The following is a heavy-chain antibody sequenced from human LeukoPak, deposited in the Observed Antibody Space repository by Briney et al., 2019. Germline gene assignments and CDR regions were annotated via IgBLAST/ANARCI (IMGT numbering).Heavy chain of an antibody. Sequence: ASVKVSCKASGYTFTSYAMHWVRQAPGQRLEWMGWINAGNGNTKYSQEFQGRVTITRDPSITTAYMELRWLRSDDTAVYYCARATSGSSGYGSDYWGQGTLVTVSS. V-gene: IGHV1-3*01. CDR2: INAGNGNT. J-gene: IGHJ4*02. CDR3: ARATSGSSGYGSDY. CDR1: GYTFTSYA. D-gene: IGHD5-12*01.